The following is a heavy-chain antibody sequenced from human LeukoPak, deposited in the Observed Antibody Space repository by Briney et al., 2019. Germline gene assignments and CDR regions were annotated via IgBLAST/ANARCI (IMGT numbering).Heavy chain of an antibody. CDR2: ISWNSGSI. V-gene: IGHV3-9*01. CDR1: GFTFDDYA. CDR3: ARDSELLEWLPDSDL. D-gene: IGHD3-3*01. Sequence: GGSLRLSCAASGFTFDDYAMHWVRQAPGKGLEWVSGISWNSGSIYYADSVKGRFTVSRDNAKNSVYLQMNSLRAEDTAVYYCARDSELLEWLPDSDLWGQGTLVTVSS. J-gene: IGHJ5*02.